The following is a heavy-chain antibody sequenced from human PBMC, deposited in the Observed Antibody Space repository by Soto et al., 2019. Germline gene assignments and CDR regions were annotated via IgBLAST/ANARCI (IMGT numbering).Heavy chain of an antibody. V-gene: IGHV4-30-4*01. Sequence: QVQLQESGPGLVKPSQTLSLTCTVSGGSISSGDYYWSWIRQPPGKGLEWIGYIYYSGSTYYNPSLKSRVTISVDTSKNQFSLKLSSVTAADTAAYYCARDHYVYDILTGYGYYYGMDVWGQGTTVTVSS. CDR1: GGSISSGDYY. D-gene: IGHD3-9*01. J-gene: IGHJ6*02. CDR2: IYYSGST. CDR3: ARDHYVYDILTGYGYYYGMDV.